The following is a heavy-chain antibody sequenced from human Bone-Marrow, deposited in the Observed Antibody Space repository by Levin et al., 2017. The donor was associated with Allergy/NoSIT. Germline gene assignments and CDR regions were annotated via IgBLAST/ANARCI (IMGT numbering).Heavy chain of an antibody. J-gene: IGHJ6*02. CDR3: AKEIYLRSGWGTGGLDV. V-gene: IGHV3-9*01. CDR2: ISWSSGRN. D-gene: IGHD6-19*01. CDR1: GFSIDDYG. Sequence: GGSLRLSCAASGFSIDDYGMHWVRQAPGKGLEWVSGISWSSGRNNYVDSVKGRFTISSDNAKNSLYLQMDSLREDDTALYFCAKEIYLRSGWGTGGLDVWGQGTTVIVSS.